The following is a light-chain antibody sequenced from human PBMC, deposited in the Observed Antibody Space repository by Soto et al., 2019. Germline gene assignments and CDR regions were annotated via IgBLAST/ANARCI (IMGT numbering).Light chain of an antibody. CDR2: SNN. CDR1: SSNIGSNT. V-gene: IGLV1-44*01. CDR3: AAWDDSLNGPVV. Sequence: QSVLTQPPSASGTPGQRVTISCSGSSSNIGSNTVNWYQQLPGTAPKLLIYSNNQRPSGVPDRFSVSKSGTSASLAISGPQSEDEADYYCAAWDDSLNGPVVFGGGTKVTVL. J-gene: IGLJ2*01.